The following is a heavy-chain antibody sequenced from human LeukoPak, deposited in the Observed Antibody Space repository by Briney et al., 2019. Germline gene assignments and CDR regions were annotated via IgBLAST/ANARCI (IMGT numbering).Heavy chain of an antibody. CDR1: GGSINSSSYY. V-gene: IGHV4-39*07. CDR3: ASLPTVYSRGYLAL. D-gene: IGHD3-22*01. CDR2: IYYGGST. Sequence: PSETLSLTCAVSGGSINSSSYYWGWIRQPPGKGLEWIGSIYYGGSTYYNPSLKSRVTISVDMSKNQFSLKLSSVAAADTAVYYCASLPTVYSRGYLALWGQGTLVTVSS. J-gene: IGHJ4*02.